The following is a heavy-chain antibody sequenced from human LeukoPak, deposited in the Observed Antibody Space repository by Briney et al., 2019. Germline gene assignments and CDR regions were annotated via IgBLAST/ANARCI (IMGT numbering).Heavy chain of an antibody. Sequence: SETLSLTCTVSGGSISSYYWSWIRQPPGKGLEWIGYIYYSGSTSYNPSLKSRVTISVDTSKNQFSLKLSSVTAADTAVYYCATYSSSWRSYYFDYWGQGTLVTVSS. CDR1: GGSISSYY. CDR3: ATYSSSWRSYYFDY. J-gene: IGHJ4*02. V-gene: IGHV4-59*01. D-gene: IGHD6-13*01. CDR2: IYYSGST.